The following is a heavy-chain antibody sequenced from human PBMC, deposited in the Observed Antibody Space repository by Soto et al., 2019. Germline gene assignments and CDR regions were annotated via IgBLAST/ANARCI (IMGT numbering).Heavy chain of an antibody. Sequence: GGSLRLSCAASGFTFSNYWMTWVRQAPGKGLEWVANIRQDGSEEYYVDSVKGRFTISRDNARNLLYLQMNSLRVEDTALYYCARDQRDSKYSGSDFWGQGILVTVSS. D-gene: IGHD3-22*01. CDR1: GFTFSNYW. CDR2: IRQDGSEE. CDR3: ARDQRDSKYSGSDF. V-gene: IGHV3-7*01. J-gene: IGHJ4*02.